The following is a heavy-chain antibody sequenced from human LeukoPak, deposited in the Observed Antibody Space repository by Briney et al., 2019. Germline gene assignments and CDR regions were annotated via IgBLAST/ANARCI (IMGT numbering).Heavy chain of an antibody. CDR3: ARVGGYYYDSSGYENWFDP. CDR2: IYSGGST. V-gene: IGHV3-53*01. J-gene: IGHJ5*02. CDR1: GFTFDDYA. D-gene: IGHD3-22*01. Sequence: PGGSLRLSCAASGFTFDDYAMHWVRQAPGKGLEWVSGIYSGGSTYYADSVKGRFTISRDNSKNTLYLQMNSLRAEDTAVYYCARVGGYYYDSSGYENWFDPWGQGTLVTVSS.